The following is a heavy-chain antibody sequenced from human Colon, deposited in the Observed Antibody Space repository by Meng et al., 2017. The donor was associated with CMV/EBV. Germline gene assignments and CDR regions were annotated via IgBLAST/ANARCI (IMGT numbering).Heavy chain of an antibody. J-gene: IGHJ4*02. CDR3: GKPFCSGGSCG. D-gene: IGHD2-15*01. Sequence: GESLKISCAASGFTFSNYAMHWFRQVPGKGLDWVAFMRFDGSITYYAESVKGRFTISRDNSKNTLYLQMDSLRDEDSAVYYCGKPFCSGGSCGWGPGTLVTVSS. CDR1: GFTFSNYA. V-gene: IGHV3-30*02. CDR2: MRFDGSIT.